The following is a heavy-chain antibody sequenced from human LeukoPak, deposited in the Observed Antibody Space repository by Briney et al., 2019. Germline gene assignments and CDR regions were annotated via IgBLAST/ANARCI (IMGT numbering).Heavy chain of an antibody. CDR3: ARRKYDSSGFDY. Sequence: GGSLRLSCAASGFTFTTYAMSWVRQAPGKGLEWVSAISGSGANTYYSDSVKGRFTISRDNSKDTLYLQMNSLRAEDTAIYFCARRKYDSSGFDYWGQETLVTVS. CDR2: ISGSGANT. V-gene: IGHV3-23*01. D-gene: IGHD3-22*01. CDR1: GFTFTTYA. J-gene: IGHJ4*02.